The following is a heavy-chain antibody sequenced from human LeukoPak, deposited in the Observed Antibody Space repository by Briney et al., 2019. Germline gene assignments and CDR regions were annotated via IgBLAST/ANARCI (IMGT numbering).Heavy chain of an antibody. J-gene: IGHJ4*02. D-gene: IGHD4-23*01. CDR1: GYTFTSYY. V-gene: IGHV1-2*02. CDR2: INPNSGGT. Sequence: ASVKVSCKASGYTFTSYYIHWVRQAPGQGLEWMGWINPNSGGTDYAQRFQGRVTMTRDTSINTAYMDLNRLRSDDTAVYYCARLLYLVGGTYFGYWGQGTLVTVSS. CDR3: ARLLYLVGGTYFGY.